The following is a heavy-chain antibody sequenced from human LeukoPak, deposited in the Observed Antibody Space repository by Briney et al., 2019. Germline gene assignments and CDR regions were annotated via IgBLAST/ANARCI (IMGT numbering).Heavy chain of an antibody. D-gene: IGHD2-2*01. J-gene: IGHJ4*02. CDR2: ISGSGGGT. CDR3: AKAQTDIVVVPAADDY. CDR1: GFTFSSYA. Sequence: GGSLRLSCAASGFTFSSYAMSWVRQAPGKGLEWVSAISGSGGGTYYADSVKGRFTISRDNSKNTLYLQMNSLRAEDTAVYYCAKAQTDIVVVPAADDYWGQGTLVTVSS. V-gene: IGHV3-23*01.